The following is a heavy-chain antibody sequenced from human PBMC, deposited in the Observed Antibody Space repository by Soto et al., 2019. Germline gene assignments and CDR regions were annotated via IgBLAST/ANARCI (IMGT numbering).Heavy chain of an antibody. CDR2: ISAYNGNT. Sequence: QVQLVQSGAEVKKPGASVKVSCKASGYTFTSYGISWVRQAPGQGLERMGWISAYNGNTNYAQKLQCRVTMTTDTSTYTAYMELGSLRSDDTAVYYCATDNGRGWFVYNWYFDLWGRGPLVTVSS. CDR3: ATDNGRGWFVYNWYFDL. V-gene: IGHV1-18*01. J-gene: IGHJ2*01. D-gene: IGHD6-19*01. CDR1: GYTFTSYG.